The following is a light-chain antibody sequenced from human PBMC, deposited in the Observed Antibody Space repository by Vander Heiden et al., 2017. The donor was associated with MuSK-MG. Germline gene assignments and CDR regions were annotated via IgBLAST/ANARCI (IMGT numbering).Light chain of an antibody. CDR2: EGS. V-gene: IGLV2-23*01. Sequence: QSALTQPASVSGSPGQSITISCTGTSSDVGNYNLVSWYQQHPGKAPKLMIYEGSKRPSGVSNRFSGSKSGNTASLTISGLQAEDEADYYCCSYAGSYTWVFGGGTKLAGL. CDR1: SSDVGNYNL. J-gene: IGLJ3*02. CDR3: CSYAGSYTWV.